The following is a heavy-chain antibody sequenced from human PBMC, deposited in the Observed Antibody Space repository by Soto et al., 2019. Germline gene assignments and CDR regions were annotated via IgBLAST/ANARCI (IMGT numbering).Heavy chain of an antibody. V-gene: IGHV3-48*03. CDR1: GFTFSSYE. Sequence: GSLILSFAASGFTFSSYEMNWVRQAPGKGLEWVSYISSSGSTIYYADSVKGRFTISRDNAKNSLYLQMNSLRAEDTAVYYCATIPVGTYGMDVWGQGTTVTVSS. D-gene: IGHD2-2*02. CDR2: ISSSGSTI. J-gene: IGHJ6*02. CDR3: ATIPVGTYGMDV.